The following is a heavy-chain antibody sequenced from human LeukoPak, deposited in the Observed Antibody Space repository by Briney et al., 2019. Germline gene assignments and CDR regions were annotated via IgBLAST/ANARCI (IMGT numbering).Heavy chain of an antibody. Sequence: GESLKISCKGSGYSFTTYWIGWVRQMPGKGLEWMGIIYPGDSDTRYSPSFQGHVTISADKSISTAYLQWSSLKASDTAMYYCARNSPTYPLGGDSSGYYYGDAFDIWGQGTMVTVSS. CDR1: GYSFTTYW. CDR2: IYPGDSDT. CDR3: ARNSPTYPLGGDSSGYYYGDAFDI. D-gene: IGHD3-22*01. V-gene: IGHV5-51*01. J-gene: IGHJ3*02.